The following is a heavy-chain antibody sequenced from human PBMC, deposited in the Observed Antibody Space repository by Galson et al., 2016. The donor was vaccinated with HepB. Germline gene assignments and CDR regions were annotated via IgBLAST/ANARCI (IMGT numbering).Heavy chain of an antibody. CDR3: ARNTGGFGMDV. V-gene: IGHV1-18*01. J-gene: IGHJ6*04. CDR1: GYTFTSYG. CDR2: ISVYSGNI. D-gene: IGHD3-16*01. Sequence: SVKVSCKASGYTFTSYGISWVRQAPGQGLEWMGWISVYSGNINYAQKFQGRVTMTTDTSTTTAYLELRSLRSDDTAVYDCARNTGGFGMDVWGKGTTVTGSS.